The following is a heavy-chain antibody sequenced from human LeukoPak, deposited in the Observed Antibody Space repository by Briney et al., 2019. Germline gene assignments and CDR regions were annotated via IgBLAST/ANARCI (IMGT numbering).Heavy chain of an antibody. Sequence: GGSLRLSCAAPGFTFSSYWMHWVRQAPGKGLVWVSRINSDGSSTSYADSAKGRFTISRDNAKNTLYLQMNSLRAEDTALYHCARGGPMSRGSYRTKPFDYWGQGTLVTVSS. CDR1: GFTFSSYW. J-gene: IGHJ4*02. CDR2: INSDGSST. V-gene: IGHV3-74*01. CDR3: ARGGPMSRGSYRTKPFDY. D-gene: IGHD1-26*01.